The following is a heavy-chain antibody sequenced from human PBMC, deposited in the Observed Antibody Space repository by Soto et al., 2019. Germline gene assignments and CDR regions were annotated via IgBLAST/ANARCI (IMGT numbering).Heavy chain of an antibody. J-gene: IGHJ3*02. Sequence: QVQLAQSGAELKKPGASVKVSCKTSGFNLTTFAFSWVRQAPGQGLEWVGWISAFTGDTNYAQKLQGRVTMTTTTPTSTVNMNLRSLRSDDTASYYCPREAAGYDAFDIWGQGQWSPSLQ. CDR1: GFNLTTFA. CDR3: PREAAGYDAFDI. D-gene: IGHD6-13*01. CDR2: ISAFTGDT. V-gene: IGHV1-18*01.